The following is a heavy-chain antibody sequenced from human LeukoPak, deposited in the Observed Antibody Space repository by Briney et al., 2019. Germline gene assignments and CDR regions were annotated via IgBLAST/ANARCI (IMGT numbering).Heavy chain of an antibody. CDR1: GFTFSTYA. V-gene: IGHV3-23*01. J-gene: IGHJ4*02. CDR3: AKSGSSSWYLDY. D-gene: IGHD6-13*01. CDR2: ISGSIDNGDNT. Sequence: GGSLRLSCAASGFTFSTYAMSWVRQAPGKGLEWVSAISGSIDNGDNTYYADSVKGQSTISRDNSKNTLYLQMNSLRAEDAAVYYCAKSGSSSWYLDYWGQGTLVTVSS.